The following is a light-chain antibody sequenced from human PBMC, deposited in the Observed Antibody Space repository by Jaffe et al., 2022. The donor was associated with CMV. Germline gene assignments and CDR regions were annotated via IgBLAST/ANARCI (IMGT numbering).Light chain of an antibody. CDR3: HQFDDVPLT. CDR2: DAS. CDR1: QDIINF. J-gene: IGKJ4*01. V-gene: IGKV1-33*01. Sequence: DIQMTQSPSSLSASVGDRVTITCQASQDIINFLHWYQQKPGKAPKLLISDASSLETGVPSRFSGSGSGTDFTFTISSLQPEDIATYYCHQFDDVPLTFGGGTKVEI.